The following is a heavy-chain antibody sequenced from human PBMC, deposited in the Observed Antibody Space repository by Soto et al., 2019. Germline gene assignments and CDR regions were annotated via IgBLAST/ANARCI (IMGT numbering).Heavy chain of an antibody. CDR3: ARDQGYSSSWCPRGAFDI. CDR1: GFTFSSYA. V-gene: IGHV3-30-3*01. D-gene: IGHD6-13*01. Sequence: PGGSLRLSCAASGFTFSSYAMHWVRQAPGKGLEWVAVISYDGSNKYYADSVKGRFTISRDNSKNTLYLQMNSLRAEDTAVYYCARDQGYSSSWCPRGAFDIWGQGTLVTVSS. J-gene: IGHJ3*02. CDR2: ISYDGSNK.